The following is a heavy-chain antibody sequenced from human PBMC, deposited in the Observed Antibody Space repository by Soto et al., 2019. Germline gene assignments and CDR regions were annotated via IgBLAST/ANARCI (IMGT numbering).Heavy chain of an antibody. CDR2: ITAYNGNT. D-gene: IGHD2-15*01. CDR1: GYTFTSYG. J-gene: IGHJ5*02. V-gene: IGHV1-18*01. CDR3: VRPPIEPGGPFDP. Sequence: QVQLVQSGAEVKKPGASVKVSCKASGYTFTSYGISWVRQAPGQGLEWMGWITAYNGNTNYAQKLQGRVTMTTDTITITAYMELTSLRSDDSSSIYCVRPPIEPGGPFDPWGQGTLVTVSS.